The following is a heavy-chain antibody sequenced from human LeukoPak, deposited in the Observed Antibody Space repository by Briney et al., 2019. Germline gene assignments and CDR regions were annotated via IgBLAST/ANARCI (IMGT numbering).Heavy chain of an antibody. CDR3: ARDKGPSRRFGEFAYNWFDP. CDR2: ISYDGSNK. J-gene: IGHJ5*02. Sequence: PGGSLRLSCAASGFTFSSYAMHWVRQAPGKGLEWVAFISYDGSNKYYADSVKGRFTISRDNSKNTLYLQMNSLRAEDTAVYYCARDKGPSRRFGEFAYNWFDPWGQEPWSPSPQ. CDR1: GFTFSSYA. V-gene: IGHV3-30-3*01. D-gene: IGHD3-10*01.